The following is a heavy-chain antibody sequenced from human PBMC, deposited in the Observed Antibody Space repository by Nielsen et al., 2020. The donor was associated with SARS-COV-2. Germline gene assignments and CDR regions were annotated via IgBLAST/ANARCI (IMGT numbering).Heavy chain of an antibody. D-gene: IGHD3-10*01. CDR2: IYNSGST. Sequence: SETLSLTCTVSRGSISSYYWSWIRQPPGKGLEWIGYIYNSGSTNYNPSLKSRVIISVDTSKTQFSLKLRSVTAADTAVYYCARVISPGSGSYRWFDPWGQGTLVTVSS. V-gene: IGHV4-4*09. J-gene: IGHJ5*02. CDR3: ARVISPGSGSYRWFDP. CDR1: RGSISSYY.